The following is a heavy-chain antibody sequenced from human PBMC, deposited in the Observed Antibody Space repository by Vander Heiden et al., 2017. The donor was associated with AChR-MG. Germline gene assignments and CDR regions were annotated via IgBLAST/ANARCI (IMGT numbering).Heavy chain of an antibody. CDR1: GGSVSSGSYY. Sequence: QVQLQESGPGLVKPSETLSLPCTVSGGSVSSGSYYWSWIRQPPGKGLEWIGYIYYSGSTNYNPSLKRRVTISVDTSKNQFSRKLSSVTAAETAVYYCARDGDSSGYYYVGRWFDPWGQGTLVTVSS. D-gene: IGHD3-22*01. J-gene: IGHJ5*02. CDR2: IYYSGST. V-gene: IGHV4-61*01. CDR3: ARDGDSSGYYYVGRWFDP.